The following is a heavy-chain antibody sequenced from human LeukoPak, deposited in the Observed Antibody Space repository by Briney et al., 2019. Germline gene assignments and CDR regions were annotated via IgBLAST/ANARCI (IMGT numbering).Heavy chain of an antibody. CDR3: ARERGYSYGYPDY. J-gene: IGHJ4*02. CDR2: IIPIFGTA. V-gene: IGHV1-69*05. D-gene: IGHD5-18*01. Sequence: SVKVSCKASGGTFSSYAISWVRQAPGQGLEWMGRIIPIFGTANYVQKFQGRVTITTDESTSTAYMELSSLRSEDTAVYYCARERGYSYGYPDYWGQGTLVTVSS. CDR1: GGTFSSYA.